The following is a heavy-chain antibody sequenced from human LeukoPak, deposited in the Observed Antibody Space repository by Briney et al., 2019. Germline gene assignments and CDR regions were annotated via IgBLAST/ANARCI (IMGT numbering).Heavy chain of an antibody. D-gene: IGHD5-24*01. J-gene: IGHJ4*02. V-gene: IGHV3-30-3*02. CDR2: ISYDESNK. CDR1: GFTFSSYA. Sequence: PGGSLRLSCAASGFTFSSYAMHWVRQAPGKGLEWVAVISYDESNKYYADSVKGRFTISRDNSKNTLYLQMNSLRAEDTAVYYCAKEDDPHYWGQGTLVTVSS. CDR3: AKEDDPHY.